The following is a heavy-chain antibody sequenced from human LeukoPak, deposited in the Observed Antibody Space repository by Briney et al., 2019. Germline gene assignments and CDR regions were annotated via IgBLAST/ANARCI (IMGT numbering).Heavy chain of an antibody. V-gene: IGHV3-23*01. D-gene: IGHD3-3*01. J-gene: IGHJ5*02. CDR2: ISGSGGST. CDR1: GFTFSSDA. Sequence: GGSLRLSCAASGFTFSSDAMSWVRQAPGKGLEWVSAISGSGGSTYYADSVKGRFTISRDNSKNTLYLQMNSLRAEDTAVYYCAKDPPLFYDFWSGYYQNWFDPWGQGTLVTVSS. CDR3: AKDPPLFYDFWSGYYQNWFDP.